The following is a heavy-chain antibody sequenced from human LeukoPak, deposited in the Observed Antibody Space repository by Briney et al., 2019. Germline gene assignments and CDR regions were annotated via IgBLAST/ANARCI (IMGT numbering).Heavy chain of an antibody. D-gene: IGHD3-9*01. Sequence: ASVKVSCKASGYTFTAYYMHWVRQAPGQGLEWMGWINPNSGGTNYAQKFQGRVTMTRDTSISTAYMELSRLRSDDTAVYYCARARYFDWLPQYIWFDPWGQGTLVTVSS. CDR2: INPNSGGT. V-gene: IGHV1-2*02. CDR1: GYTFTAYY. J-gene: IGHJ5*02. CDR3: ARARYFDWLPQYIWFDP.